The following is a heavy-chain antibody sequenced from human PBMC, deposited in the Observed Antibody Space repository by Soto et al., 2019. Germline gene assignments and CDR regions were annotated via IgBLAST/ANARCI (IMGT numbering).Heavy chain of an antibody. CDR2: IIPLFGSP. CDR3: AWTLAFCGGNCYLPNFDT. J-gene: IGHJ4*02. V-gene: IGHV1-69*01. CDR1: GGTFTNYD. D-gene: IGHD2-21*01. Sequence: QVQLVQSGTEAQKPGSSVKLSCKTSGGTFTNYDISWVRQAPGQGLEWMGGIIPLFGSPHYSPKFEGRVTITADEVSTTAHLELSSLRLDDTAVYFCAWTLAFCGGNCYLPNFDTWGQGTLVIVSS.